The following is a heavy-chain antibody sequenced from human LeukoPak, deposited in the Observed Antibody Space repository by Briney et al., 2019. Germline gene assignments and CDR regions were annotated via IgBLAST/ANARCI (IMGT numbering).Heavy chain of an antibody. V-gene: IGHV4-4*02. J-gene: IGHJ4*02. CDR1: GGSTSSSNW. Sequence: SETLSLTCAVSGGSTSSSNWWSWVRQPPGQALEWIGEIYHSGSTNYNPSLKSRVTISVDKSKNQFSLKLSSVTAADTAVYYCASLAASHDVWFGELLPIDYWGQGTLVTVSS. CDR3: ASLAASHDVWFGELLPIDY. CDR2: IYHSGST. D-gene: IGHD3-10*01.